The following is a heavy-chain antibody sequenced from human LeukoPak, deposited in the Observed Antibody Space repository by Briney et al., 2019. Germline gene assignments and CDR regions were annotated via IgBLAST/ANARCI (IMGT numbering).Heavy chain of an antibody. CDR3: ARHILGRRAAFDI. CDR1: GGSISSYY. V-gene: IGHV4-4*09. D-gene: IGHD1-1*01. CDR2: IYTSGST. J-gene: IGHJ3*02. Sequence: SETLSLTCTVSGGSISSYYWSWIRQPPGKGLEWIGYIYTSGSTNYNPSLKSRVTISVDTSKNQFSLKLSSVTAADTAVYYCARHILGRRAAFDIWGQGTMVTVSS.